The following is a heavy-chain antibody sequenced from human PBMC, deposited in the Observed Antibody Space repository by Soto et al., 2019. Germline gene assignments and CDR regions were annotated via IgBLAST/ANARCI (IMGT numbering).Heavy chain of an antibody. CDR1: GFTFGDYA. CDR2: IRSKAYGGTT. D-gene: IGHD3-10*01. J-gene: IGHJ6*02. Sequence: GGSLRLSCTASGFTFGDYAMSWVRQAPGKGLEWVGFIRSKAYGGTTEYAASVKGRFTISRDDSKSIAYLQMNSLKTEDTAVYYCTRDSPRIAMVRGVIWYGMDVWGQGTTVTVSS. V-gene: IGHV3-49*04. CDR3: TRDSPRIAMVRGVIWYGMDV.